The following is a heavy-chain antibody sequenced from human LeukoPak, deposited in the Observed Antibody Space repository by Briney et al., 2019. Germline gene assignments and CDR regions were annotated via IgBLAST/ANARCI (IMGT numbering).Heavy chain of an antibody. CDR2: INHSGST. Sequence: SETLSLTCAVYGGSFSGYYWSWIRQPPGKGLEWIGEINHSGSTNYNLSLKSRVTISVDTSKNQFSLKLSSVTAADTAVYYCARGVRSSGWHYSFDYWGQGTLVTVSS. CDR3: ARGVRSSGWHYSFDY. CDR1: GGSFSGYY. D-gene: IGHD6-19*01. V-gene: IGHV4-34*01. J-gene: IGHJ4*02.